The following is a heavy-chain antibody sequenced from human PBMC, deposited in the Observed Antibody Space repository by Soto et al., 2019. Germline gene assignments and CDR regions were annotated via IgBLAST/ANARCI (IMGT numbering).Heavy chain of an antibody. CDR2: INHSGST. CDR1: GGSFSGYY. CDR3: ARRWGYCSSTSCLPPPRPGRRAFDI. V-gene: IGHV4-34*01. Sequence: QVQLQQWGAGLLKPSETLSLTCAVYGGSFSGYYWSWIRQPPGKGLEWIGEINHSGSTNYNPSLKSRVTISVDTSKNQFSLELSSVTAADTAVYYCARRWGYCSSTSCLPPPRPGRRAFDIWGQGTMVTVSS. D-gene: IGHD2-2*01. J-gene: IGHJ3*02.